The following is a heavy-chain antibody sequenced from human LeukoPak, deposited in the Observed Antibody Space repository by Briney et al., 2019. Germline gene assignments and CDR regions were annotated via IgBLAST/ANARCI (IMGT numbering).Heavy chain of an antibody. D-gene: IGHD3-16*02. J-gene: IGHJ4*02. V-gene: IGHV1-18*04. Sequence: ASVKVSCKASGYTFTSYGISWVRQAPGQGLEWMGWISAYNGNTNYAQKLQGRVTMTTDTSTSTAYMELRSLRSDDTAVYYCARTLITFGVVIVIGSDYWGQGTLVTVSS. CDR2: ISAYNGNT. CDR3: ARTLITFGVVIVIGSDY. CDR1: GYTFTSYG.